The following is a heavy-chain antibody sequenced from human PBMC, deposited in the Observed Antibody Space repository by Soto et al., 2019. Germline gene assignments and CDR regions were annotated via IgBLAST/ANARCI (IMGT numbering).Heavy chain of an antibody. J-gene: IGHJ6*03. V-gene: IGHV4-39*07. D-gene: IGHD6-6*01. Sequence: SETLSLTCTVSGGSISSSSYYWGWIRQPPGKGLEWIGSIYYSGSTYYNPSLKSRVTISVDTSKNQFSLKLSSVTAADTAVYYCARESAARPLFDYYYYMAVWGKGTTVTVSS. CDR2: IYYSGST. CDR1: GGSISSSSYY. CDR3: ARESAARPLFDYYYYMAV.